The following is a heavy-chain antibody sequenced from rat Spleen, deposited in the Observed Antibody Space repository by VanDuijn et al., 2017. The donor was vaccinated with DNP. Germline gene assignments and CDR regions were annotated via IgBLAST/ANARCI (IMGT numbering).Heavy chain of an antibody. CDR2: LSTGGGIT. V-gene: IGHV5-27*01. CDR3: TTTHYFDY. Sequence: EVQLVEFGGGLVQPGRSLKLSCAASGFTFSNYYMAWVRQAPTKGLELVAYLSTGGGITYYRDSVKGRFTLSRDNAESTLYLQMDSLRSEDTATYYCTTTHYFDYWGQGVMVTVSS. CDR1: GFTFSNYY. J-gene: IGHJ2*01.